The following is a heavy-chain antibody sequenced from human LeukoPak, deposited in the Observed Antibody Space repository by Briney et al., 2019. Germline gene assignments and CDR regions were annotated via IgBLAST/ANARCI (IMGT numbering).Heavy chain of an antibody. CDR2: LNPNSDNT. Sequence: ASVKVSCKTSGYTFTTYDINWVRQATGQGLEWMGWLNPNSDNTASAQSFQGRLTLTRNTSISTAYMELSSLRSEDTAIYYCGRAGSHDRQAIDFWGQGTLVSVSS. CDR1: GYTFTTYD. V-gene: IGHV1-8*01. J-gene: IGHJ4*02. CDR3: GRAGSHDRQAIDF. D-gene: IGHD1-26*01.